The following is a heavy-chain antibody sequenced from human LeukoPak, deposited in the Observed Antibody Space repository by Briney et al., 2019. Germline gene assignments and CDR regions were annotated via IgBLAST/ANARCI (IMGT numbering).Heavy chain of an antibody. J-gene: IGHJ4*02. D-gene: IGHD6-13*01. Sequence: SETLSLTCTVSGGSINSYYWSWLRQPPGKGVEWIGYIYYSGSTNYNPSLKSRVTISVDTSKNQFSLKLSSVTAADTAVYYCARGLAAAGTSYFDYWGQGTLVTVSS. V-gene: IGHV4-59*01. CDR1: GGSINSYY. CDR3: ARGLAAAGTSYFDY. CDR2: IYYSGST.